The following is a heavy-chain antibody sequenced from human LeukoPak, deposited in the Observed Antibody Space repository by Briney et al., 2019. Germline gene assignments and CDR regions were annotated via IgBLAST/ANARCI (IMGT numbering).Heavy chain of an antibody. CDR1: GGTFSSYA. CDR3: AREVPTVNDYGDYEAFDI. V-gene: IGHV1-69*04. CDR2: IIPILGIA. J-gene: IGHJ3*02. Sequence: GASVKVSCKASGGTFSSYAISWVRQAPGQGLEWMGRIIPILGIANYAQKFQGRVTITADKSTSTAYMELSSLRSEDTAVYYCAREVPTVNDYGDYEAFDIWGQGTMVTVSS. D-gene: IGHD4-17*01.